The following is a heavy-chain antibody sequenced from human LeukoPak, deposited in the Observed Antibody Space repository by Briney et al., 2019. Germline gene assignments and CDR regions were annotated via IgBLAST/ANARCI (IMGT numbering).Heavy chain of an antibody. V-gene: IGHV3-53*01. CDR3: ARDKGYSGYGSYGMDV. CDR2: IYSGGST. Sequence: PGGSLRLSCAASGFTVSSNYMSWVRQAPGKGLEWVSVIYSGGSTYYADSVKGRFTISRDNSKNTLYLQMNSLRAEDTAVYYCARDKGYSGYGSYGMDVWGQGTTVTVSS. J-gene: IGHJ6*02. D-gene: IGHD5-12*01. CDR1: GFTVSSNY.